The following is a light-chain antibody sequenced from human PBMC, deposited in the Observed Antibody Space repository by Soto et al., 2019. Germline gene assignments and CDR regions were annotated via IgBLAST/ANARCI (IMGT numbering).Light chain of an antibody. J-gene: IGLJ2*01. CDR2: SSN. V-gene: IGLV1-44*01. Sequence: QSALTQPPSASGTPGQRVTISCSGSSSNIGSNTVNWYQQRPGTAPKLLIYSSNQRPSGVPDRFSGSQSGTSASLAISGLQSEDEAAYYCATWDGSLNGVLFGGGTKVTVL. CDR3: ATWDGSLNGVL. CDR1: SSNIGSNT.